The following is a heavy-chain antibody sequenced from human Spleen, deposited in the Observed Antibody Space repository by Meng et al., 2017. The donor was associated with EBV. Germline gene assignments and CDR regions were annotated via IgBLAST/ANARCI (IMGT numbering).Heavy chain of an antibody. Sequence: LFNPSATLSLTGPVYGGSFTDYYGSWIRQSPGKGLEWIGEINHRGSTNYKPSLKSRATISVDTSKNQFSLNLTSVTAADTAVYYCARGMVAAASLDWWGQGTLVTVSS. CDR2: INHRGST. CDR1: GGSFTDYY. CDR3: ARGMVAAASLDW. D-gene: IGHD2-2*01. J-gene: IGHJ1*01. V-gene: IGHV4-34*01.